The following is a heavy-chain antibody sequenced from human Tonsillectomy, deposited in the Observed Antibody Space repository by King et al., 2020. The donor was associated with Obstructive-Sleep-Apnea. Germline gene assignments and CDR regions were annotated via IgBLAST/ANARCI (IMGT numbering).Heavy chain of an antibody. CDR2: IWYDETKK. CDR1: GFTLNNYG. CDR3: AREAKKWLQTAYFDF. D-gene: IGHD5-12*01. J-gene: IGHJ4*02. Sequence: VQLVESGGGVVQPGRSLRISCETSGFTLNNYGMHWVRQAPGKGLEWVAVIWYDETKKNYADSVKGRFTISRDNSKNTVFLEMNNLRGDDTAVYYCAREAKKWLQTAYFDFWGQGTLVTVSS. V-gene: IGHV3-33*08.